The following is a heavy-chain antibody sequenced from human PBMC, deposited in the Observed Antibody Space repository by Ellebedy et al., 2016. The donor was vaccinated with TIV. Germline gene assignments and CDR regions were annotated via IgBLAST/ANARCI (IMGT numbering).Heavy chain of an antibody. CDR3: ARRGMTMVRGVKGYYFDY. V-gene: IGHV4-34*01. Sequence: SETLSLTCGVYGGSFSGYYWSWVRQPPGKGLEWIGDVNQSGRTSYHPSLKSRVTISVDTSKNQFSLKLKSVTAADTAVYYCARRGMTMVRGVKGYYFDYWGQGTLVTVSS. CDR1: GGSFSGYY. D-gene: IGHD3-10*01. CDR2: VNQSGRT. J-gene: IGHJ4*02.